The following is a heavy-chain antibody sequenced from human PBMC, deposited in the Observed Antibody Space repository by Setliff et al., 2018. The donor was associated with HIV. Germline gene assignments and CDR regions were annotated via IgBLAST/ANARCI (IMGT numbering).Heavy chain of an antibody. D-gene: IGHD2-15*01. CDR2: INHGGST. J-gene: IGHJ5*02. Sequence: SETLSLTCAVYGGSFSGYYWSWIRQPPGKGLEWIGKINHGGSTNYNPSLKSRVTISIDTSKNQFSLKLSSVTAADTAVYYCARGVGIGGNWFDPWGQGIMVTVSS. CDR3: ARGVGIGGNWFDP. CDR1: GGSFSGYY. V-gene: IGHV4-34*01.